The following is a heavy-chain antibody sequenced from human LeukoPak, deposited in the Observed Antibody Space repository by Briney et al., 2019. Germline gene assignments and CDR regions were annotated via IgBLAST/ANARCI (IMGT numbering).Heavy chain of an antibody. CDR1: GGSITSAGYY. Sequence: SETLSLTCTVSGGSITSAGYYWSWIRQPPGKGLEGIGYVYHSGSTYYKPSLNSRVTISVDRSTNQFSLKLSSVTAADTAVYYCATSIPDYDFWSGYGRFDYWGQGTLVTVSS. CDR3: ATSIPDYDFWSGYGRFDY. V-gene: IGHV4-30-2*01. D-gene: IGHD3-3*01. CDR2: VYHSGST. J-gene: IGHJ4*02.